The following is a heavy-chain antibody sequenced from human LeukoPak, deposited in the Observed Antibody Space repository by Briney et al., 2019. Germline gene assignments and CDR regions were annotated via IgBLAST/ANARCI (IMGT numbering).Heavy chain of an antibody. CDR1: GFTVSSNY. J-gene: IGHJ4*02. V-gene: IGHV3-66*02. CDR2: IYSGGST. D-gene: IGHD6-6*01. Sequence: GGSLRLSCAASGFTVSSNYMSWVRQAPGKGLEWVSVIYSGGSTYYADSVKGLFTISRDNSKNTLYLQMNSLRAEDTAVYYCARDRRTPARLFDYWGQGTLVTVSS. CDR3: ARDRRTPARLFDY.